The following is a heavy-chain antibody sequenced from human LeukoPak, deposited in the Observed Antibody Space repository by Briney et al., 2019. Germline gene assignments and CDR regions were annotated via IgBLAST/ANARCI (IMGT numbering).Heavy chain of an antibody. CDR2: IYYSGST. V-gene: IGHV4-31*03. Sequence: SQTLSLTCTVSGGSISRGGNYWSWIRPHPGKGLEWIGYIYYSGSTYYNPSLKSRVTISVDTSKNQFSLKLSSVTAADTAVYYCARVIPNSYYYDSSGYYCDYWGQGTLVTVSS. D-gene: IGHD3-22*01. J-gene: IGHJ4*02. CDR3: ARVIPNSYYYDSSGYYCDY. CDR1: GGSISRGGNY.